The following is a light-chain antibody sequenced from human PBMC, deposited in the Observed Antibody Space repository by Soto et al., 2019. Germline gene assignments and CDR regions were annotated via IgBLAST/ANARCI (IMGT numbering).Light chain of an antibody. CDR1: QSVSSSY. J-gene: IGKJ4*01. Sequence: EIVLKQSPGTLSLSPGQRTTLSCRVSQSVSSSYLAWYQQKPGQAPRLLIYGASIRATGIPDRFSGSVSGTDFTLTISRLEPEDFAVYYCQQYGGSPLITFGGGTKVDIK. CDR3: QQYGGSPLIT. CDR2: GAS. V-gene: IGKV3-20*01.